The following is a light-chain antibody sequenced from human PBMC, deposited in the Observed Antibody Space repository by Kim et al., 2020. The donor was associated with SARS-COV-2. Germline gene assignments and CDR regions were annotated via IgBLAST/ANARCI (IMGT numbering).Light chain of an antibody. J-gene: IGLJ2*01. CDR1: KLGDKY. CDR2: QNR. CDR3: QAWDTGTYVV. Sequence: SYELTQPPSVSVSPGQTATITCSGDKLGDKYACWYQQKPGQSPVLVIFQNRKRASGIPERFSGSNSGNTATLTITGTQAMDEADYYCQAWDTGTYVVFGGGTKLTVL. V-gene: IGLV3-1*01.